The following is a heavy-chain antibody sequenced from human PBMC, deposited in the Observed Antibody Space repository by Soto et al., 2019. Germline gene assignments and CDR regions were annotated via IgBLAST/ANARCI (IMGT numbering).Heavy chain of an antibody. V-gene: IGHV1-18*01. CDR1: GYTFTSYG. CDR3: ARDGFGELYYCYGMAV. CDR2: ISAYNGNT. Sequence: QVQLVQSGAEVKKPGASVKVSCKASGYTFTSYGISWVRQAPGQGLEWMGWISAYNGNTNYAQKLQGRVTMTTDTATSAAYMELRSLRADDTAGYYCARDGFGELYYCYGMAVWGQGTTVTGPS. D-gene: IGHD3-10*01. J-gene: IGHJ6*02.